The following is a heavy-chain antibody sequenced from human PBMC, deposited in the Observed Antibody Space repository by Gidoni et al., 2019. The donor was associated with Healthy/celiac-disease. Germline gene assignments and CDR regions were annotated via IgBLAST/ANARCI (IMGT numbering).Heavy chain of an antibody. CDR3: ARDTAMAYFDY. J-gene: IGHJ4*02. CDR1: GFTFSSYS. V-gene: IGHV3-21*01. Sequence: EVQLVESGGGLVKPGGSLRLSCAASGFTFSSYSMNWVRQAPGKGLVWVSSISSSSSYIYYADSVKGRFTISRDNAKNSLYLQMNSLRAEDTAVYYCARDTAMAYFDYWGQGTLVTVSS. D-gene: IGHD5-18*01. CDR2: ISSSSSYI.